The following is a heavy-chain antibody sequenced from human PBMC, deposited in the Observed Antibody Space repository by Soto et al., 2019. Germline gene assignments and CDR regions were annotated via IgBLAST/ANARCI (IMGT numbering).Heavy chain of an antibody. Sequence: QVQLKESGPGLVKPSQTLSLTCTVSGGSISSGGQYWSWIRQHPGKGLEWIGYIYDSGSTYYNPCLRSRVTISVDTSKKQFSLKLRSVTAADTAVYYCARDAAEYYFDYWGQGTLVTVSS. D-gene: IGHD6-25*01. V-gene: IGHV4-31*03. CDR3: ARDAAEYYFDY. CDR2: IYDSGST. J-gene: IGHJ4*02. CDR1: GGSISSGGQY.